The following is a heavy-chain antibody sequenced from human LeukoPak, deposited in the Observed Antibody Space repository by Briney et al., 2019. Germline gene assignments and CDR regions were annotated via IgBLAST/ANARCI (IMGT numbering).Heavy chain of an antibody. CDR3: ATAPILRGEAGEQYKYGMDV. D-gene: IGHD2-2*02. V-gene: IGHV4-4*02. CDR2: VYHNGTP. J-gene: IGHJ6*02. CDR1: VGSISSGNW. Sequence: SETLSLTCAVSVGSISSGNWWSWVRQSPGEGLEWIGEVYHNGTPNYNPSLKSRVTISADTFKNHFSLKLTSVTAADTAVYYCATAPILRGEAGEQYKYGMDVWGQGTTVIVSS.